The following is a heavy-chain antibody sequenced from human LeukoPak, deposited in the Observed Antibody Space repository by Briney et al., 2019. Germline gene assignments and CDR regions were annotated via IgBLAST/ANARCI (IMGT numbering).Heavy chain of an antibody. J-gene: IGHJ4*02. CDR1: GYSISSGYY. Sequence: SETLSLTCTVSGYSISSGYYWGCIRQPPGKGLQWIGSIYHSGSTYYNPSLKSRVTISVDKSKNQFSLKLSSVTAADTAVYYCAKGYCRGNSCYDDRGAFDYWGQGTLVTVSS. CDR3: AKGYCRGNSCYDDRGAFDY. V-gene: IGHV4-38-2*02. D-gene: IGHD2-2*01. CDR2: IYHSGST.